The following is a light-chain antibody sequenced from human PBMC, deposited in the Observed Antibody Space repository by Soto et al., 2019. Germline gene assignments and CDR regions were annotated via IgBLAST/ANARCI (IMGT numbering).Light chain of an antibody. CDR2: VAS. CDR1: QSVSSNY. Sequence: EIVVTQSPGTLSLSPGERATLSCRASQSVSSNYLAWYQQKPGQAPRLLIYVASSRASDIPDRFSGSGSGTDFTLIISRLESEDFAMYYCQQYGSTPFTFGPGTKVDVK. CDR3: QQYGSTPFT. J-gene: IGKJ3*01. V-gene: IGKV3-20*01.